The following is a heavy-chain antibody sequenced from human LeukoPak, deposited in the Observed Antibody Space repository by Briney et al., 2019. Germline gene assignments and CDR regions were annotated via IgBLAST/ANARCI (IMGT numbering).Heavy chain of an antibody. Sequence: PSETLSLTCTVYGGSFSGNYYWSWIRQPPGKGLEWIGEINHSGSTYYNPSLKSRVIISVDTSKNQFSLKLSSVTAADTAVYYCARDKIYYGSGSYYPRAAFDYWGQGTLVTVSS. J-gene: IGHJ4*02. CDR2: INHSGST. V-gene: IGHV4-34*01. CDR1: GGSFSGNY. D-gene: IGHD3-10*01. CDR3: ARDKIYYGSGSYYPRAAFDY.